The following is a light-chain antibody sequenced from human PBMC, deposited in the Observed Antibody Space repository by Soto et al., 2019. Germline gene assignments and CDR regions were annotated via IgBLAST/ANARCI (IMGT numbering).Light chain of an antibody. J-gene: IGKJ1*01. Sequence: DIQMTQSPSTLSGSVGDRVTMTCRASQTISSWLAWYQQKPGKAPKLLIYDASSLESGVPSRFSGSGSGTDFTFTISSLQPEDFATYYCQQGSSFPWTFGQGTKVDI. CDR2: DAS. CDR3: QQGSSFPWT. V-gene: IGKV1-5*01. CDR1: QTISSW.